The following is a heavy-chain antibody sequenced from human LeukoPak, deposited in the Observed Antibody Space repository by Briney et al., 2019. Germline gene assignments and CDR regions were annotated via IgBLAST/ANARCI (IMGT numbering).Heavy chain of an antibody. V-gene: IGHV3-21*01. CDR3: ARVFVGPPPRHYYMDV. D-gene: IGHD2-21*01. Sequence: PGESLRLSCVASGFTFTGYSMNWVRQAPGKGLEWVSSISGTPSFMYYADSVKGRFTISRDNAKHSVYLQMDSLRAEDTAIYYCARVFVGPPPRHYYMDVWGKGTTVIVSS. CDR2: ISGTPSFM. J-gene: IGHJ6*03. CDR1: GFTFTGYS.